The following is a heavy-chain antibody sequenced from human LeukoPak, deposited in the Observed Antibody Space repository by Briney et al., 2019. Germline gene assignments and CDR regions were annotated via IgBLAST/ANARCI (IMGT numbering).Heavy chain of an antibody. CDR3: AKNLWPWVLDY. CDR2: ISYDGSNK. J-gene: IGHJ4*02. CDR1: GFTFSSYG. D-gene: IGHD3-10*01. V-gene: IGHV3-30*18. Sequence: PGGSLRLSCAASGFTFSSYGMHWVRQAPGKGLEWVAVISYDGSNKYYADSVKGRFTISRDNSKNTLYLQMNSLRAEDTAVYYCAKNLWPWVLDYWGQGTLVTVSS.